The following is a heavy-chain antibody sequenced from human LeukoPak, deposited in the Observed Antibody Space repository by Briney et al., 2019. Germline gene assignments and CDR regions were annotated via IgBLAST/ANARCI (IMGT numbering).Heavy chain of an antibody. J-gene: IGHJ4*02. Sequence: ASVKVSCKASGYTFTGYYMHWVRQAPGQGLEWMGRINPNSGGTNYAQTFQGRVTMTRDTSISTAYIELSRLRSDDTAVYYCARASGYSSSWYDYWGQGTLVTVSS. CDR3: ARASGYSSSWYDY. D-gene: IGHD6-13*01. CDR2: INPNSGGT. CDR1: GYTFTGYY. V-gene: IGHV1-2*06.